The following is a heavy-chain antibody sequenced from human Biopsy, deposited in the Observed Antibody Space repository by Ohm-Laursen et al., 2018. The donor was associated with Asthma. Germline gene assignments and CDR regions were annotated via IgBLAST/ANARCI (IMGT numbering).Heavy chain of an antibody. V-gene: IGHV3-9*01. D-gene: IGHD5/OR15-5a*01. CDR2: TTWNSGSR. CDR1: GFNFDDFA. Sequence: SLRLSCAASGFNFDDFAMHWVRQAPGKGLEWVAATTWNSGSRVYAVSVKGRFTISRDNAQSSLHLHMNGLKPEDTAVYYCAKPLNTYNFYAYDVWGQGTTVVVSS. J-gene: IGHJ6*02. CDR3: AKPLNTYNFYAYDV.